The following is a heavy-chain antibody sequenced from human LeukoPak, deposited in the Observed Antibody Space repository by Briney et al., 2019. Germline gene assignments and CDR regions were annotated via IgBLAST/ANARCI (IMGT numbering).Heavy chain of an antibody. D-gene: IGHD5-18*01. V-gene: IGHV4-39*01. J-gene: IGHJ4*02. CDR2: IYYSGST. CDR3: ARRVDTAMVTEDYFDY. CDR1: GGSISSSSYY. Sequence: PSETLSLTCTVSGGSISSSSYYWGWIRQPPGKGLEWIGSIYYSGSTYYNPSLKSRVTISVDTSKNQFSLKLSSVTAADTAVYCCARRVDTAMVTEDYFDYWGQGTLVTVSS.